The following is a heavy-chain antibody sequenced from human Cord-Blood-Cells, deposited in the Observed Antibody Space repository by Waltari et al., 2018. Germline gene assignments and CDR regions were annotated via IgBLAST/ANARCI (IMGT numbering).Heavy chain of an antibody. J-gene: IGHJ4*02. V-gene: IGHV1-2*02. D-gene: IGHD2-21*02. CDR2: INPNSGGT. Sequence: QAQLVQSGAEVTKPGASVKVSCQASGYTFTGSHMHWVRPAPGPGLEWMGWINPNSGGTNYAQKFQGGVTMTRDTAISTDYMELGRLRSDDTAVYYGARDKSGKLGDCYDDWGQGTLVTVSS. CDR1: GYTFTGSH. CDR3: ARDKSGKLGDCYDD.